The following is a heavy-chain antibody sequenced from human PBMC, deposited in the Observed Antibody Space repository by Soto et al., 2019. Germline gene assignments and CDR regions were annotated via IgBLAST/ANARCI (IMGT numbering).Heavy chain of an antibody. Sequence: QVQLVESGGGVVQPGRSLRLSCAASGFTFSSYAMHWVRQAPGKGLEWVAVISYDGSNKYYADSVKGRFTISRDNSKNTLYLQMNSLRAEDTAVYYCARVAVVGYFAWFRASGAYGMDVWGQGTTVTVSS. D-gene: IGHD3-9*01. CDR3: ARVAVVGYFAWFRASGAYGMDV. J-gene: IGHJ6*02. CDR1: GFTFSSYA. V-gene: IGHV3-30-3*01. CDR2: ISYDGSNK.